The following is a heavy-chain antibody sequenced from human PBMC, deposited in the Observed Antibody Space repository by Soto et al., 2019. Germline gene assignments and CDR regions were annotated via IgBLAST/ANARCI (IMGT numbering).Heavy chain of an antibody. V-gene: IGHV4-39*01. CDR3: ASHFGRELQTDY. Sequence: QLQLRESGPGLAKPSETLSVICSVSGGSINRSSHSWTWIRQPPGKGLEWMATIYYSGTTYNDPSLTRRVTTSDDMSKTQLPLNWTSRIAADTAVYYCASHFGRELQTDYWVQGTLVIVSS. CDR1: GGSINRSSHS. D-gene: IGHD1-7*01. CDR2: IYYSGTT. J-gene: IGHJ4*02.